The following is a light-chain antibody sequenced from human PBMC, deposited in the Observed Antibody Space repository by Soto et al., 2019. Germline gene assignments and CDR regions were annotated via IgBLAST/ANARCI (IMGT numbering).Light chain of an antibody. CDR1: QSDSSN. J-gene: IGKJ2*01. V-gene: IGKV3-15*01. CDR2: GAS. CDR3: QQYNKWPPYT. Sequence: EIVMTQSPATLSVSPGERATLSCRASQSDSSNLAWYQQKPGQAPRLLIYGASTRATGIPARFSGSGSGTEFTLTISSLQSEDFAVYYCQQYNKWPPYTFGQGTKLEIK.